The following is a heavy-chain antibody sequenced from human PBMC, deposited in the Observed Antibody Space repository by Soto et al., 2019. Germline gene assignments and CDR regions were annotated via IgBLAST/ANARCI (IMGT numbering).Heavy chain of an antibody. V-gene: IGHV4-30-4*01. Sequence: SETLSLTCTVSGGSISSGDYYWCWIRQPPGKGLEWIGNIYYSGSTYYNPSLTSRVTISVDTSKHQHSLKLSSVTAADTAVYYCARADEVYSDGNWFDPWGQGTLVTVSS. J-gene: IGHJ5*02. CDR1: GGSISSGDYY. CDR3: ARADEVYSDGNWFDP. CDR2: IYYSGST. D-gene: IGHD1-26*01.